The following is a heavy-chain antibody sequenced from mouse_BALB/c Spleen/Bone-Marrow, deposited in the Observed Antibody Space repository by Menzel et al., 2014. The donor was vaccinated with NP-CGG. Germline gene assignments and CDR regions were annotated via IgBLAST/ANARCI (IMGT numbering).Heavy chain of an antibody. J-gene: IGHJ2*01. CDR2: IDPANGNT. Sequence: EVQLQQSGAELVKPGASVKLSCTGSGFNIKDTFMHWVKQRPEQGLEWIGRIDPANGNTKYDPKFQGKATITADTSSNTAYLHLTSLTSEDTALYYCTRGEDYWGQGTTLAVSS. CDR3: TRGEDY. CDR1: GFNIKDTF. V-gene: IGHV14-3*02.